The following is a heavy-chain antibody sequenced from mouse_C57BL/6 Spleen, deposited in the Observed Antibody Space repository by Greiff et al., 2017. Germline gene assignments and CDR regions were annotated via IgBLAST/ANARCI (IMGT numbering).Heavy chain of an antibody. J-gene: IGHJ2*01. D-gene: IGHD1-1*02. V-gene: IGHV14-2*01. CDR2: LEPEDGET. CDR3: ARSGWSGNYFDY. CDR1: GFNIKDYS. Sequence: VQLQQSGAELVKPGASVKLSCTASGFNIKDYSMHWVKQRTEQGLEWIGRLEPEDGETQYAPKFQGKATITADTSSNTAYLQLSSLTSEDTAVYYCARSGWSGNYFDYWGQGTTLTVSS.